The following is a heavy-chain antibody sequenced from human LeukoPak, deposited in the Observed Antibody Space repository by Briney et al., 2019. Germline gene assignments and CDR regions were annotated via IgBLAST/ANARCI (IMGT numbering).Heavy chain of an antibody. CDR2: ISGSGGSS. J-gene: IGHJ4*02. V-gene: IGHV3-23*01. CDR1: GFTFSSFA. Sequence: GGSLRLSCAASGFTFSSFAMSWVRQAPGKGLEWVSTISGSGGSSYYADSVKGRFTISRANSKNTLYLQMNSLRVEDTAVYYCAKDIVAGTSYDYWGQGTLVTVSS. CDR3: AKDIVAGTSYDY. D-gene: IGHD6-19*01.